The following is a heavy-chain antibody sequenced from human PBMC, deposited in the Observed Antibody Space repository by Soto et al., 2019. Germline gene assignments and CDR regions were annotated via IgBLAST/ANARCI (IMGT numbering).Heavy chain of an antibody. Sequence: GGSLRLSCAASGFTFDDYAMHWVRQAPGKGLEWVSGISWNSGIIGYADSGKGRFTISRDNAKNSLYLQMNSLRAEDTSLYYCAKGTYSSSYAFDIWGQGTMVTVSS. CDR1: GFTFDDYA. CDR2: ISWNSGII. CDR3: AKGTYSSSYAFDI. J-gene: IGHJ3*02. V-gene: IGHV3-9*01. D-gene: IGHD6-13*01.